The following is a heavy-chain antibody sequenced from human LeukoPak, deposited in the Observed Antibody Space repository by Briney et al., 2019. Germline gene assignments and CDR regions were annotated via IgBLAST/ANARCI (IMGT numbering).Heavy chain of an antibody. Sequence: SETLSLTCTVSGGSISSSSYYWGWIRQPPGKGLGWIGSIYYSGSTYYNPSLKSRVTISVDTSKNQFSLKLSSVTAADTAVYYCARDHSGWYHYYYYYMDVWGKGTTVTVSS. CDR1: GGSISSSSYY. D-gene: IGHD6-19*01. CDR3: ARDHSGWYHYYYYYMDV. V-gene: IGHV4-39*07. CDR2: IYYSGST. J-gene: IGHJ6*03.